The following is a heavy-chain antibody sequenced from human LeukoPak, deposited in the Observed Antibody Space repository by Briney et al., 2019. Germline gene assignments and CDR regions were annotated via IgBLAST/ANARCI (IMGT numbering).Heavy chain of an antibody. CDR2: INPNSGGT. J-gene: IGHJ4*02. Sequence: ASVTVSCKASGYTFTGYCMHWVRQAPGQGLGGMGWINPNSGGTNYAQTFQGRVTMPRDTSISTAYMQLSRLRSDDTAVYYCARTGEGDFWSGYSLGYFDYWGQGTLVTVSS. CDR3: ARTGEGDFWSGYSLGYFDY. D-gene: IGHD3-3*01. V-gene: IGHV1-2*02. CDR1: GYTFTGYC.